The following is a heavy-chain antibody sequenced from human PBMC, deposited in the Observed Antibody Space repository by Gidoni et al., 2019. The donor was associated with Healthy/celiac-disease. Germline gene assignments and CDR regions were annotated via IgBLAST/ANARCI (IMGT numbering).Heavy chain of an antibody. J-gene: IGHJ4*02. Sequence: VQLVESGGGLVKPGGSLRLSCAASGFPSSDYYMSWISQAPGKGLEWVSYISSSGSTRDDADSVKGRFTISRDNAKNSLYLQMNSLRAEDTAVYYCARDGDLTGTTYAKGYYFDYWGQGTLVTVSS. CDR3: ARDGDLTGTTYAKGYYFDY. CDR2: ISSSGSTR. V-gene: IGHV3-11*01. D-gene: IGHD1-7*01. CDR1: GFPSSDYY.